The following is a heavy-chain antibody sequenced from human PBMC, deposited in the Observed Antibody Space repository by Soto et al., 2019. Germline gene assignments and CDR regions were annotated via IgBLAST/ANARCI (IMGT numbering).Heavy chain of an antibody. D-gene: IGHD1-26*01. V-gene: IGHV3-11*01. CDR2: ISSSGSTI. CDR1: GFTFSDYY. Sequence: GSLRLSCAASGFTFSDYYMSWIRQAPGRGLEWVSYISSSGSTIYYADSVKGRFTISRDNAKNSLYLQMNSLRAEDTDVYYCARGSTSGRYQYYFDYWGQGTLVTDSS. CDR3: ARGSTSGRYQYYFDY. J-gene: IGHJ4*02.